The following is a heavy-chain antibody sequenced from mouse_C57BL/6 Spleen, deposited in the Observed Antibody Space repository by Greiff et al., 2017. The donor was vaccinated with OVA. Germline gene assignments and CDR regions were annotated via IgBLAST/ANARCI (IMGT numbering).Heavy chain of an antibody. J-gene: IGHJ2*01. CDR3: ERRGFDY. CDR2: VDPSESET. V-gene: IGHV1-52*01. Sequence: QVQLQQPGAELVRPGSSVKLSCKASGYTFTNYWIHCVKRRPIQGLEWIGKVDPSESETPYNQKFKDNATLTVDKSSSTAYMQLSSLTSEDSAVCYCERRGFDYWGQGTTLTVSS. CDR1: GYTFTNYW.